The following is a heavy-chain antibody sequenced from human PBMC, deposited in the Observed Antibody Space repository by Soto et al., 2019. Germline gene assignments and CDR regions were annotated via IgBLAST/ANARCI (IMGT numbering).Heavy chain of an antibody. V-gene: IGHV4-39*01. J-gene: IGHJ5*02. CDR2: IYYSGST. CDR3: ARRKDIIAGWFDP. CDR1: GGSISSSSYY. D-gene: IGHD3-16*02. Sequence: SETLSLTCTVSGGSISSSSYYWGWIRQPPGKGLEWIGSIYYSGSTYYNPSLKSRVTISVDTSKNQFSLKLSSVTAADTAVYYCARRKDIIAGWFDPWGQGTLVTVSS.